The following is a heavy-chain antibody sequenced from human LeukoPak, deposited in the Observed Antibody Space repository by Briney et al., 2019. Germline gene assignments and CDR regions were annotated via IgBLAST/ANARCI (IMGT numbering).Heavy chain of an antibody. CDR3: ARDRPYYYGSGSHYTDY. D-gene: IGHD3-10*01. CDR2: IYYSGST. CDR1: GGSVSSGSYY. J-gene: IGHJ4*02. Sequence: SETLSLTCTVSGGSVSSGSYYWSWIRQPPGKGLEWIGYIYYSGSTNYNPSLKSRGTISVDTSKNQFSLKLSSVTAADTAVYYCARDRPYYYGSGSHYTDYWGQGTLVTVSS. V-gene: IGHV4-61*01.